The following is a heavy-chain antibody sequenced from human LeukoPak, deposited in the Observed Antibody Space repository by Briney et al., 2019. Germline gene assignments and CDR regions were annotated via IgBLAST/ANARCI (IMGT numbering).Heavy chain of an antibody. V-gene: IGHV4-31*03. Sequence: SQTLSLTCTVSGGSISSGGYYWSWIRQHPGKGLEWIGYIYYSGSTYYNPSLKSRVTMSVDTSKNQFSLKLSSVTAADTAVYYCARDYGGNLDYWGQGTLVTVSS. CDR3: ARDYGGNLDY. D-gene: IGHD4-23*01. CDR2: IYYSGST. CDR1: GGSISSGGYY. J-gene: IGHJ4*02.